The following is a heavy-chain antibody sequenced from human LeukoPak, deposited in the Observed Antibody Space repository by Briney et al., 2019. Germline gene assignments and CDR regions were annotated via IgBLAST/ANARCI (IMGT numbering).Heavy chain of an antibody. Sequence: GGSLRLSCAASGFTFSSYAMHWVRQAPGKGLEWVAVISYDGSNKYYADSVKGRFTISRDNSKNTLYLQMNSLRAEDTAEYYCARPTSSIAVAGRFDYWGQGTLVTVSS. CDR2: ISYDGSNK. D-gene: IGHD6-19*01. V-gene: IGHV3-30*04. CDR1: GFTFSSYA. CDR3: ARPTSSIAVAGRFDY. J-gene: IGHJ4*02.